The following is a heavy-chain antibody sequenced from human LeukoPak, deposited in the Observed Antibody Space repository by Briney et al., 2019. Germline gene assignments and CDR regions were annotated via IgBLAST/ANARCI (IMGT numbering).Heavy chain of an antibody. D-gene: IGHD6-13*01. V-gene: IGHV4-39*02. CDR2: IYYSGTT. Sequence: SETLSLTCTVSGGSISSSNYYWGWIRQPPGKGLEWIGSIYYSGTTYYSSSLKSRVIISVDTSKNQFSLKLSSVTAADTAVYYCARDSRGPFDYWGQGTLVTVSS. CDR1: GGSISSSNYY. J-gene: IGHJ4*02. CDR3: ARDSRGPFDY.